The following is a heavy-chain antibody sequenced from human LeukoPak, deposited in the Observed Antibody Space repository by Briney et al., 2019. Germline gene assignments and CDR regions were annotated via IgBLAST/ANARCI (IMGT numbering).Heavy chain of an antibody. Sequence: GGSLRLSCAASGFTFHDYAMHWVRQAPGKGLEWVSGISWNSGIIGYADSVKGRFTTSRDNAKNSLYLQMNSLRPEDTALYYXTKDSVAMVTTSDYWGQGTLVTVSS. D-gene: IGHD5-18*01. J-gene: IGHJ4*02. V-gene: IGHV3-9*01. CDR3: TKDSVAMVTTSDY. CDR2: ISWNSGII. CDR1: GFTFHDYA.